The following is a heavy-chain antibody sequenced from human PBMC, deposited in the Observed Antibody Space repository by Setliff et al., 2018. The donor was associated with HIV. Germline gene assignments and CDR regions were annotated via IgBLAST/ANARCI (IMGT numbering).Heavy chain of an antibody. CDR3: ARGGLATGAFDI. CDR1: GYTFTVNH. D-gene: IGHD5-12*01. J-gene: IGHJ3*02. V-gene: IGHV1-2*02. CDR2: ISPDSGDT. Sequence: ASVKVSCKTSGYTFTVNHLHWVRQAPGQGVEWVGKISPDSGDTFYAQKFQGRVTLTRDTSITTAYMELSTLRDDDTAVYYCARGGLATGAFDIWGQGTMVTVSS.